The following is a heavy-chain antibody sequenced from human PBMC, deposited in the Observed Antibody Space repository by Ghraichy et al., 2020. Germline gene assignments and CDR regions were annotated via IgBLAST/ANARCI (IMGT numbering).Heavy chain of an antibody. J-gene: IGHJ4*02. V-gene: IGHV4-39*01. CDR3: ARQIALYYDSSGYYDTYRFDY. Sequence: SETLSLTCTVSGGSISSSSYYWGWIRQPPGKGLEWIGSIYYSGSTYYNPSLKSRVTISVDTSKNQFSLKLSSVTAADTAVYYCARQIALYYDSSGYYDTYRFDYWGQGTLVTVSS. CDR1: GGSISSSSYY. CDR2: IYYSGST. D-gene: IGHD3-22*01.